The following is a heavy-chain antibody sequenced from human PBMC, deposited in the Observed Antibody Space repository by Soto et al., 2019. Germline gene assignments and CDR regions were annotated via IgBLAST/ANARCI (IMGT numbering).Heavy chain of an antibody. CDR3: AKDHGNYYGSGSYYRY. J-gene: IGHJ4*02. CDR1: GFTFDDYA. Sequence: PGGSLRLSCAASGFTFDDYAMHWVRQAPGKGLEWVSGISWNSGSIGYADSVKGRFTISRDNAKNSLYLQMNSLRAEDTALYYCAKDHGNYYGSGSYYRYWGQGTLVTVSS. V-gene: IGHV3-9*01. D-gene: IGHD3-10*01. CDR2: ISWNSGSI.